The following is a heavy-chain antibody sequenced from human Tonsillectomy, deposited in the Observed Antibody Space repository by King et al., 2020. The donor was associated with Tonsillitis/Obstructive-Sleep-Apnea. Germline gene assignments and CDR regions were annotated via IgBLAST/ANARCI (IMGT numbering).Heavy chain of an antibody. CDR3: ARHLNGDYAFDI. CDR2: IYYSGTT. Sequence: LQLQELGPGLVKPSETLSLTCTVSGGSISSGSYYWGWIRQPPGKGLGWIGSIYYSGTTYYNPSLKSRVTISVDTSKNQFSLKLSTVTAADTAVYYCARHLNGDYAFDIWGQGTMVTVSS. CDR1: GGSISSGSYY. D-gene: IGHD3-10*01. J-gene: IGHJ3*02. V-gene: IGHV4-39*01.